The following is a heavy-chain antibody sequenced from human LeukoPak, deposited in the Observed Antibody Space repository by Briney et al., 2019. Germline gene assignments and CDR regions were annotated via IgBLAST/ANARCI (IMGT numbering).Heavy chain of an antibody. CDR3: ARDTCSSTSCSRYYYYYMDV. Sequence: GRSLRLSCAVSGFTFRSYAMHWVRQAPGKGLEWVAVISYDGSNKYYADSVKGRFTISRDNSKNTLYLQMNSLRAEDTAVYYCARDTCSSTSCSRYYYYYMDVWGKGTTVTVSS. CDR2: ISYDGSNK. CDR1: GFTFRSYA. V-gene: IGHV3-30-3*01. D-gene: IGHD2-2*01. J-gene: IGHJ6*03.